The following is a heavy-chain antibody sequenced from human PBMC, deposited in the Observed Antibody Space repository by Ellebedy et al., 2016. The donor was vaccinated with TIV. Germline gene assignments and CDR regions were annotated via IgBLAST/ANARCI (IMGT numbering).Heavy chain of an antibody. V-gene: IGHV3-30-3*02. J-gene: IGHJ4*02. CDR3: AKTASKGRGWRTPIDY. CDR1: GFTFSSFT. Sequence: PGGSLRLSCAASGFTFSSFTMHWVRQAPGKGLEWVAVISNDGGNTYYADSVKGRFTISRDKSKNTLYLQMNSLRAEDTAVHYCAKTASKGRGWRTPIDYWGQGTLVTVSS. D-gene: IGHD6-19*01. CDR2: ISNDGGNT.